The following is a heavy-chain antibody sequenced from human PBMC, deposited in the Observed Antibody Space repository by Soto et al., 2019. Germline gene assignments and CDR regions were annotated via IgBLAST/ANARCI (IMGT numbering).Heavy chain of an antibody. CDR3: ARGGYSDSSGQPLGNWFDP. J-gene: IGHJ5*02. V-gene: IGHV1-2*02. CDR1: GYTFTGYY. D-gene: IGHD3-22*01. CDR2: INPNSGGT. Sequence: QVQLVQSGAEVKKPGASVKVSCKASGYTFTGYYMHWVRQAPGQGLEWMGWINPNSGGTNYAQKFQSRVTMTRDTSISTAYMELSRLRSDDTAVYYCARGGYSDSSGQPLGNWFDPWGQGTLVTVSS.